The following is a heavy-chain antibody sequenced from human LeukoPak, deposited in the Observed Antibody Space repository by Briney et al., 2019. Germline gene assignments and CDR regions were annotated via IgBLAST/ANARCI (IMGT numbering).Heavy chain of an antibody. V-gene: IGHV1-2*02. Sequence: GASVKVSCKASGYTFTAYYMHWVRQAPGQGLEWMGGINPNSGGTNFARKFQGRVTMTRDTSITTAYMELSRLRSDDTAVYNCARGSPRGYCSSTSCYPFFDYWGQGTLVTVSS. D-gene: IGHD2-2*01. J-gene: IGHJ4*02. CDR1: GYTFTAYY. CDR3: ARGSPRGYCSSTSCYPFFDY. CDR2: INPNSGGT.